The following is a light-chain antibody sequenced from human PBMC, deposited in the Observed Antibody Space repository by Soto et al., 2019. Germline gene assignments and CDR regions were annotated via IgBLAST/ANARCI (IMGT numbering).Light chain of an antibody. CDR1: QSVSSN. CDR3: QQYGRSPFT. J-gene: IGKJ3*01. CDR2: GAS. V-gene: IGKV3-20*01. Sequence: EFVLTQSPGTLSLSPGERATLPCRASQSVSSNLAWYQQKPGQAPRLLIYGASSRATGIPDRFSGSGSGTDFTLTIRRLEPEDSAVYYCQQYGRSPFTFGPGTKVDIK.